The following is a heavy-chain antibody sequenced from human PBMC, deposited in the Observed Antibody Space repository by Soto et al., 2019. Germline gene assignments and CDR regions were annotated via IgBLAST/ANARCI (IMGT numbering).Heavy chain of an antibody. V-gene: IGHV3-30*03. CDR2: ISYDGSNK. D-gene: IGHD2-2*01. J-gene: IGHJ1*01. Sequence: QVQLVESGGGVVQPGRSLRLSCAASGFTFSSYGMHWVRQAPGKGLEWVAVISYDGSNKYYADSVKGRFTISRDNSKNTLYLQMNSLRAEDTAVYYCASKDIVVVPAAMEEAEYFQHWGQGTLVTVSS. CDR1: GFTFSSYG. CDR3: ASKDIVVVPAAMEEAEYFQH.